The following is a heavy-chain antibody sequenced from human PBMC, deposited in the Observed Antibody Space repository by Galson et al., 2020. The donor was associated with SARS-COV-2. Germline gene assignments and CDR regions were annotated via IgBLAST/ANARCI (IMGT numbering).Heavy chain of an antibody. V-gene: IGHV3-30*18. CDR2: ISNDGSNT. Sequence: GESLKISCAASKFSFTSYGMHWVRQAPGKGLEWVAIISNDGSNTLYADSVRGRFTISRDNSENTLYLQMNSLRPEDTAVYYCTKAVDRMGYYFDYWGQGTLVTVSS. D-gene: IGHD2-2*01. CDR3: TKAVDRMGYYFDY. CDR1: KFSFTSYG. J-gene: IGHJ4*02.